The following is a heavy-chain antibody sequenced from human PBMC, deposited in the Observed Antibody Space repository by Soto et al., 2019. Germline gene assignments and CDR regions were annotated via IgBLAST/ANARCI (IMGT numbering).Heavy chain of an antibody. V-gene: IGHV3-11*06. CDR3: VRGGGGGLFEH. CDR1: GFPFNDCY. J-gene: IGHJ4*02. Sequence: GGSLRFSCATSGFPFNDCYMTWIRQAPGKGLEWLSHISPKSTFRNYADSVKGRFTISRGNTESSLFLQMNSLGVDDTAVYSCVRGGGGGLFEHWGQGVLVTVSS. D-gene: IGHD2-21*01. CDR2: ISPKSTFR.